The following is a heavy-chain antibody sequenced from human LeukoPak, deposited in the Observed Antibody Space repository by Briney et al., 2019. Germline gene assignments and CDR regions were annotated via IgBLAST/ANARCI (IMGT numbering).Heavy chain of an antibody. CDR2: INPSGGST. D-gene: IGHD3-10*01. Sequence: ASVKVSCKASGYAFTVYYIHWVRQAPGQGLEWMGLINPSGGSTNYAQKFQGRVTMTRDTSTSTVYMELSSLRSEDTAVYYCARVSWFDELPNYWGQGTLVSVSS. CDR3: ARVSWFDELPNY. CDR1: GYAFTVYY. J-gene: IGHJ4*02. V-gene: IGHV1-46*01.